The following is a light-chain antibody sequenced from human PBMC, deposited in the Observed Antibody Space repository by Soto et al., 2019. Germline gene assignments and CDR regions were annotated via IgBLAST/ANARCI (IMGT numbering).Light chain of an antibody. J-gene: IGKJ2*01. V-gene: IGKV3-20*01. CDR2: GAS. CDR1: QSVSSSY. Sequence: EVVLTQSPGNLSLSLGERATLSCRASQSVSSSYLAWYQQKPRQAPRLLISGASSRANGIPDRFSGSGSGTNFTLTISRLEPKDFAVYYCRQYRSSLGTFGQGTKLEIK. CDR3: RQYRSSLGT.